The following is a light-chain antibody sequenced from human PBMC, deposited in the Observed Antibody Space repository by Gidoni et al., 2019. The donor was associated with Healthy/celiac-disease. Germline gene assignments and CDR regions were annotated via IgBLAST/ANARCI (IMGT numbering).Light chain of an antibody. Sequence: ITCRASQSISSWLAWYQQKPGKAPKLLIYKASSLESGVPSRFSGSGSGTEFTLTISSLQPDDFATYYCQQYNSYSLYTFGQGTKLEIK. V-gene: IGKV1-5*03. CDR2: KAS. CDR3: QQYNSYSLYT. J-gene: IGKJ2*01. CDR1: QSISSW.